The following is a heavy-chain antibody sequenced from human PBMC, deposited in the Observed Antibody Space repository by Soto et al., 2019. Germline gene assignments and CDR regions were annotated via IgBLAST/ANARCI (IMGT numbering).Heavy chain of an antibody. V-gene: IGHV2-5*01. Sequence: QITLKESGPTLVKPTQTLTLTCTFSGFSLSTSGVGVGWIRQPPGEALEWLGIIYWNDDKLYRPSLKSRLTLTQDTSKNQVVLTMTNMGPVDTATYYCAKRRGAFDIWGQGTMVTVS. CDR1: GFSLSTSGVG. CDR2: IYWNDDK. J-gene: IGHJ3*02. CDR3: AKRRGAFDI.